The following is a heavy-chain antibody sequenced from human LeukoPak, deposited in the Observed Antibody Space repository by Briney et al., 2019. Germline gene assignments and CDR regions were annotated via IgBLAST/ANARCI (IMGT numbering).Heavy chain of an antibody. D-gene: IGHD3-10*02. Sequence: PGGSLRLSCTVSGFTFSSNSWSWVRQAPGKGLEWVSFIYSGGNTHYSDSVKGRFTISRDNSKNTLYLQMNSLRAEDTAVYYCAELGITMIGGVWGKGTTVTISS. CDR1: GFTFSSNS. V-gene: IGHV3-53*01. CDR3: AELGITMIGGV. CDR2: IYSGGNT. J-gene: IGHJ6*04.